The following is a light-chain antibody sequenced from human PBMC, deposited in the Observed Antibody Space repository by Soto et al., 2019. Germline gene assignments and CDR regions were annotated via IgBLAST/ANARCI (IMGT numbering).Light chain of an antibody. CDR2: DAS. Sequence: EIVLTQSPATLSLSPGERATLSCRASQSVSSYLAWYQQKPGQAPRLLIYDASNSATGIPARFSGSGSGTDFTLTISSLEPEDFEVYYCQQRSNWPPLYTFGQGTKLEIK. CDR3: QQRSNWPPLYT. J-gene: IGKJ2*01. CDR1: QSVSSY. V-gene: IGKV3-11*01.